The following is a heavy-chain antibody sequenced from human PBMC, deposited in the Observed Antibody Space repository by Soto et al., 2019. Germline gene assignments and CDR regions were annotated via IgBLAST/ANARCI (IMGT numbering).Heavy chain of an antibody. V-gene: IGHV1-58*02. CDR2: IVVGSGNT. D-gene: IGHD5-18*01. CDR3: AADPVDTAMVTPGY. CDR1: GFTFTRSA. Sequence: GASGKPCCKASGFTFTRSAMQWVRQARGQRLERIGWIVVGSGNTNYAQKFQERVTITRDMSTSTAYMELSSLRSEDTAVYYCAADPVDTAMVTPGYWGQGTLVTVSS. J-gene: IGHJ4*01.